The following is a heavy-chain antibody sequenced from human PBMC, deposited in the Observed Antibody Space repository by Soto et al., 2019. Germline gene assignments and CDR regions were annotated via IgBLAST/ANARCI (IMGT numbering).Heavy chain of an antibody. V-gene: IGHV3-23*01. D-gene: IGHD5-12*01. J-gene: IGHJ4*02. Sequence: PGGSLRLSCAASGFTFSSYAVSWVRQAPGKGLEWVSAISGSGGSTYYADSVKGRFTISRDNSKNTLYLQMNSLRAEDTAVYYCAKDNDYAPGGEFHFDYWGQGTLVTVSS. CDR1: GFTFSSYA. CDR3: AKDNDYAPGGEFHFDY. CDR2: ISGSGGST.